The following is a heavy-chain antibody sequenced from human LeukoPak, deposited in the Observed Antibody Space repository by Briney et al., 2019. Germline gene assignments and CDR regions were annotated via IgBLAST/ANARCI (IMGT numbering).Heavy chain of an antibody. CDR3: PRDPSALAGYFDY. J-gene: IGHJ4*02. V-gene: IGHV3-74*01. CDR2: IDSDGSST. CDR1: GFTFSPYW. D-gene: IGHD6-19*01. Sequence: PGGSLRLSXAASGFTFSPYWMHWVRQAPGKGLVWVSRIDSDGSSTTYADSVKGRFTISRDNAENTLYLQMNSLRAEDTAVYYCPRDPSALAGYFDYWGQGTLVTVSS.